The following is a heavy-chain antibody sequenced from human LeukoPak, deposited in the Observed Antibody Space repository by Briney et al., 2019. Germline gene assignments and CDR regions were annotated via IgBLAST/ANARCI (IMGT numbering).Heavy chain of an antibody. CDR3: ARGPTGSSDYYYMDV. CDR2: INHSGST. CDR1: GGSFSGYY. D-gene: IGHD6-6*01. J-gene: IGHJ6*03. V-gene: IGHV4-34*01. Sequence: SETLSLTCAVYGGSFSGYYWSWIRQPPGKGLKWIGEINHSGSTNYNPSLKSRVTISVDTSKNQFSLKLSSVTAADTAVYYCARGPTGSSDYYYMDVWGKGTTVTVSS.